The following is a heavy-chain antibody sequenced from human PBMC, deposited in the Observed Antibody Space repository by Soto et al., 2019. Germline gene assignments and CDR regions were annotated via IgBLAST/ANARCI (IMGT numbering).Heavy chain of an antibody. CDR2: ISYDGST. Sequence: GGSLRLSCAASGFTFSSYAMHWVRQAPGKGLEWVAVISYDGSTYYADSVKGRFTISGDNSKNTLYLQMNSLRAEDTAVYYCAKDVAAVFDYWGQGTLVTVS. CDR1: GFTFSSYA. V-gene: IGHV3-30-3*01. J-gene: IGHJ4*02. CDR3: AKDVAAVFDY. D-gene: IGHD6-13*01.